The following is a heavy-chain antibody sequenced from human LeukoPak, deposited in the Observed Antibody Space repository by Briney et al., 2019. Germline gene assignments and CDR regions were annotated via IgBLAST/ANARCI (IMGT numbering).Heavy chain of an antibody. V-gene: IGHV3-23*01. CDR3: AKDGGLWVPAHWGDS. CDR1: GVTLSNYA. J-gene: IGHJ4*02. CDR2: ISSSGSGGNT. D-gene: IGHD7-27*01. Sequence: PGGSLRLSCVASGVTLSNYAMSWARQAPGKGLEWVSGISSSGSGGNTYYADSVKGRFTISRDNSKNTLYLQMNSLRAEDTAVYYCAKDGGLWVPAHWGDSWGRGTLVTVSS.